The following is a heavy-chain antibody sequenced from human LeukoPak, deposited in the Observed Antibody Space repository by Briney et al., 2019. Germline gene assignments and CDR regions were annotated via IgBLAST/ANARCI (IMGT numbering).Heavy chain of an antibody. J-gene: IGHJ4*02. Sequence: PGRSLTLSCAGSGFPFSNYGMNWVRQAPGKGLEWVANFKGDGSAMCYVDSVKGPFTISTDNANNSLYLQMDSLRAEDTAVYYCAREQGTFDYWGQGALVTVSS. CDR1: GFPFSNYG. CDR2: FKGDGSAM. D-gene: IGHD3-10*01. CDR3: AREQGTFDY. V-gene: IGHV3-7*04.